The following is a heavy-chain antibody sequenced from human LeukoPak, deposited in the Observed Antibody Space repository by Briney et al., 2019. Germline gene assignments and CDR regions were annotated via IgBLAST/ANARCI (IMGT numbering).Heavy chain of an antibody. CDR2: IKSKSDGETT. J-gene: IGHJ4*02. CDR3: STVLNGDTDY. D-gene: IGHD7-27*01. Sequence: KPGGSLRLSCAASGFTFMNVWMSWVRQAPGKGLEWVGRIKSKSDGETTQYAAPVKGRITISRDDSRNTLYLHMDSLTTGDTAVYYCSTVLNGDTDYWGRGALVTVSS. CDR1: GFTFMNVW. V-gene: IGHV3-15*01.